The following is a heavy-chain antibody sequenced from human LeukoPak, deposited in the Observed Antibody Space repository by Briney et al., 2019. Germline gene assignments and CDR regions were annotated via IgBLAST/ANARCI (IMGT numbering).Heavy chain of an antibody. CDR3: ARVYDFWSGYYDWFDP. CDR1: GYTFTSYD. J-gene: IGHJ5*02. CDR2: MNPNSGIT. D-gene: IGHD3-3*01. Sequence: ASVKVSCKASGYTFTSYDINWVRQATGQGLEWMGWMNPNSGITGYAQKFQGRVTMTRNTSISTAYMELSSLRSEDTAVYYCARVYDFWSGYYDWFDPWGQGTLVTVSS. V-gene: IGHV1-8*01.